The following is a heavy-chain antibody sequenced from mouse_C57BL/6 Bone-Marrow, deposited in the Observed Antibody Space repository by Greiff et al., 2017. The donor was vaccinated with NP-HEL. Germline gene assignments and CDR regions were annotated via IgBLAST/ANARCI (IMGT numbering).Heavy chain of an antibody. J-gene: IGHJ2*01. CDR3: GMVTTSFDY. CDR1: GYTFTDYY. V-gene: IGHV1-19*01. CDR2: INPYNGGT. D-gene: IGHD2-2*01. Sequence: EVKLMESGPVLVKPGASVKMSCKASGYTFTDYYMNWVKQSHGKSLEWIGVINPYNGGTSYNQKFKGKATLTVDKSSSTAYMELNSLTSEDSAVYYCGMVTTSFDYWGQGTTLTVSS.